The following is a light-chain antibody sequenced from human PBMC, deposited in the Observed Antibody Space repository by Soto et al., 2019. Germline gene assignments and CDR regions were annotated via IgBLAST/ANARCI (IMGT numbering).Light chain of an antibody. Sequence: QSALTQPASVSGSHEQSITISCTGTSSDVGSYNLVSWYQQHPGKAPKLMIYEVNKRPSGVPDRFSGSKSGNTASLTVSGLQAEDEADYYCSSYAGSSNVFGTGTKLTVL. CDR3: SSYAGSSNV. J-gene: IGLJ1*01. CDR2: EVN. CDR1: SSDVGSYNL. V-gene: IGLV2-14*02.